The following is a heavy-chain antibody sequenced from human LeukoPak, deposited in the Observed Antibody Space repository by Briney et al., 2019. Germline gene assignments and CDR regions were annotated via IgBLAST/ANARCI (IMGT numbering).Heavy chain of an antibody. Sequence: ASVKVSCKASGYTFTSYGVSWVRQAPGQGLEWMGWISAYNGNTNYAQKLQDGVTMTTDTSTTTAYMELRSLISDDTAVYYCARDFGSVVGDTGYYTMDVWGQGTTVTVSS. CDR3: ARDFGSVVGDTGYYTMDV. D-gene: IGHD4-17*01. CDR1: GYTFTSYG. CDR2: ISAYNGNT. V-gene: IGHV1-18*01. J-gene: IGHJ6*02.